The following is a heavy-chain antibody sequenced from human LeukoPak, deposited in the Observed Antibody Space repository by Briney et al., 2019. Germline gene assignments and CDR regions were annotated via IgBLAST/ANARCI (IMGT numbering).Heavy chain of an antibody. D-gene: IGHD5-24*01. CDR3: ARNRDGYNSFDY. Sequence: SQTLSLTCTVSGGSINSGGYYWSWIRQHPGKGLEWIGYIYYSGSSYYNPSLRSRVTISVDTSKNHFSLKLSSVTAADTAVYYCARNRDGYNSFDYWGQGTLVTVSS. CDR1: GGSINSGGYY. CDR2: IYYSGSS. V-gene: IGHV4-31*03. J-gene: IGHJ4*02.